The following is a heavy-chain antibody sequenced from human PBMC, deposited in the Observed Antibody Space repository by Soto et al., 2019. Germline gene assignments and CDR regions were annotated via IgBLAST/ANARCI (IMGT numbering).Heavy chain of an antibody. CDR1: GFTFTSSS. CDR2: IIVGTGNT. CDR3: AAGDSSGYYGG. D-gene: IGHD3-22*01. J-gene: IGHJ4*02. Sequence: ASVKVSCKASGFTFTSSSVQWVRQARGQRLEWIGWIIVGTGNTNCAQKFQERVTITRDMSTSTAYMELSNLRSEDTAVYYCAAGDSSGYYGGWGQGTQVTVSS. V-gene: IGHV1-58*01.